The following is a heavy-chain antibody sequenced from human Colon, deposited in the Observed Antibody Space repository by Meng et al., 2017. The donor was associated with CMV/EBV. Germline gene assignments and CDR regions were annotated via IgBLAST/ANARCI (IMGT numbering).Heavy chain of an antibody. CDR1: GFTFSSYW. D-gene: IGHD3-3*01. CDR3: AREGNEDAFWSGYYMYYFDY. CDR2: IKQDGSEK. J-gene: IGHJ4*02. Sequence: GGSLRLSCAASGFTFSSYWMSWVRQAPGKGLEWVANIKQDGSEKYYVDAVKGRFTISRDNAKNSLYLQMNSLRAEDTAVYYCAREGNEDAFWSGYYMYYFDYWGQGTLVTVSS. V-gene: IGHV3-7*01.